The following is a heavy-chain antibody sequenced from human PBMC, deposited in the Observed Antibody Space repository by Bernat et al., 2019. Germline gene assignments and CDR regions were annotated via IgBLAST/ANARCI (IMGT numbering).Heavy chain of an antibody. J-gene: IGHJ4*02. Sequence: QVQLVESGGGVVQPGRSLRLSCAASGFTFSSYAMHWVRKAPGKGLEWVAVISYDGSNKYYADSVKGRFTISRDNSKNTLYLQMNSLRAEDTAVYYCAKGRYYGSGSYYLFDYWGQGTLVTVSS. V-gene: IGHV3-30-3*01. CDR2: ISYDGSNK. D-gene: IGHD3-10*01. CDR1: GFTFSSYA. CDR3: AKGRYYGSGSYYLFDY.